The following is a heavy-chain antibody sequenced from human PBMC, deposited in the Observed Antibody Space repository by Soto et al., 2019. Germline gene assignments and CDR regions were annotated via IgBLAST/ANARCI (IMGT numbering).Heavy chain of an antibody. V-gene: IGHV3-23*01. CDR2: ISGSGDST. J-gene: IGHJ4*02. Sequence: EVQLLESGGGLAQPGGSLRLSCAASGFTFRSYAMNWVRQAPGKGPEWVSGISGSGDSTYHANSVKGRFTISRDNSKNTLYLQVNSLRAEDTALYYCAKGYGASHSPFDYGGQGALVTVSS. CDR3: AKGYGASHSPFDY. CDR1: GFTFRSYA. D-gene: IGHD1-26*01.